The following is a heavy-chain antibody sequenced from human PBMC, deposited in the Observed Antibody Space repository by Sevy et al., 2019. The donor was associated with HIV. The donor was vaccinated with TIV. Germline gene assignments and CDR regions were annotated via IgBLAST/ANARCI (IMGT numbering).Heavy chain of an antibody. V-gene: IGHV3-13*01. Sequence: GESLKISCGASGFTFSSYDMHWVRQAAGKGLEWVSGIGSGGDAYYPGSVKGRFTISRENAKNSLYLQMNSLRAGDTAVYYCARSGGYSHYGMDVWGQGTTVTVSS. CDR1: GFTFSSYD. CDR3: ARSGGYSHYGMDV. D-gene: IGHD5-12*01. CDR2: IGSGGDA. J-gene: IGHJ6*02.